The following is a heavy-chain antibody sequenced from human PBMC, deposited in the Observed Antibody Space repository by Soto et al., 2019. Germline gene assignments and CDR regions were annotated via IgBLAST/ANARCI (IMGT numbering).Heavy chain of an antibody. CDR1: GFTFSSYG. V-gene: IGHV3-33*01. J-gene: IGHJ4*02. CDR3: ARGLMDIVVVVAAIDY. D-gene: IGHD2-15*01. Sequence: PGGSLRLSCAASGFTFSSYGMHWVRQAPGKGLEWVAVIWYDGSNKYYADSVKGRFTISRDNSKNTLYLQMNSLRAEDTAVYYCARGLMDIVVVVAAIDYWGQGTLVTVSS. CDR2: IWYDGSNK.